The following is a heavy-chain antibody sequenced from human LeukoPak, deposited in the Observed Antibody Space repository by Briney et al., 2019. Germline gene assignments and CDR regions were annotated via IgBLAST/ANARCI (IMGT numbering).Heavy chain of an antibody. CDR2: IWYDGSNK. V-gene: IGHV3-33*08. CDR3: ARDGAAVGAFDY. J-gene: IGHJ4*02. D-gene: IGHD4/OR15-4a*01. CDR1: GFTSTNTW. Sequence: GGSLRLSCAASGFTSTNTWMTWVRQAPGKGLEWVAVIWYDGSNKYYADSVKGRFTISRDNSKNKLYLQMNSLRAEDTAVYYCARDGAAVGAFDYWGQGTLVTVSS.